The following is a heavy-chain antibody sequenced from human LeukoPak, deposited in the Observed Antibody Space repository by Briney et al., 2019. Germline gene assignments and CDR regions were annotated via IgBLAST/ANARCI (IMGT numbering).Heavy chain of an antibody. CDR3: VTSYCGGDCYLDFDY. Sequence: GGSLRLSCAASGTYWMHWVRQAPGKGLEYVSAISSNGGSTYYADSVKGRFTISRDSSKNTLYLQMSSLRAEDTAVYYCVTSYCGGDCYLDFDYWGQGTLVTVSS. V-gene: IGHV3-64D*06. D-gene: IGHD2-21*02. CDR1: GTYW. CDR2: ISSNGGST. J-gene: IGHJ4*02.